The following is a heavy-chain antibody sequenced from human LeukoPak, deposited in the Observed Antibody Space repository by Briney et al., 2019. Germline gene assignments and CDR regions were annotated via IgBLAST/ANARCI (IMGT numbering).Heavy chain of an antibody. J-gene: IGHJ5*02. V-gene: IGHV1-2*02. CDR2: INPNSGGT. CDR3: ARVSIVVVPAAWFDP. CDR1: GYTFTGYY. Sequence: ASVKFSCKASGYTFTGYYMHWLRQAPGQGLEWMGWINPNSGGTNYAQKFQGRVTMTRDTSISTAYMELSRLRSDDTAVYYCARVSIVVVPAAWFDPWGQGTLVTVSS. D-gene: IGHD2-2*01.